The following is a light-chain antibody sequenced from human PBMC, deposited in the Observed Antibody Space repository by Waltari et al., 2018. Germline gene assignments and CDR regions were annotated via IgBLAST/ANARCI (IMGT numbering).Light chain of an antibody. J-gene: IGLJ3*02. V-gene: IGLV3-19*01. CDR1: SLRPYS. CDR2: GEN. Sequence: SSELTQDPAVSVALGQTVTITCQGDSLRPYSVSWYQQKPGQAPLLVLYGENNRPSGIPDRFSGSSSGNTASLTITEAQAEDEADYYCDSRDSSGNLWVFGGGTKLTVV. CDR3: DSRDSSGNLWV.